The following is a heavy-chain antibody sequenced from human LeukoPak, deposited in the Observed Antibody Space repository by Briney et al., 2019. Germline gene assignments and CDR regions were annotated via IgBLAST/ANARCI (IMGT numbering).Heavy chain of an antibody. V-gene: IGHV1-8*02. J-gene: IGHJ3*02. Sequence: WASVKVSCKASGYTFTSYYMHWVRQAPGQGLEWMGWMNPNSGNTGYAQKFQGRVTMTRNTSISTAYMELSSLRSEDTAVYYCAREVDILTVTYAFDIWGQGTMVTVSS. CDR1: GYTFTSYY. CDR3: AREVDILTVTYAFDI. D-gene: IGHD3-9*01. CDR2: MNPNSGNT.